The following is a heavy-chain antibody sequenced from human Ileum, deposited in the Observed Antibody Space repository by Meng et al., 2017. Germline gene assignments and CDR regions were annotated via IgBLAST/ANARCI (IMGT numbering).Heavy chain of an antibody. D-gene: IGHD2-2*01. CDR3: AHRERSSFDY. V-gene: IGHV2-5*02. Sequence: SGPTLVKPTQTLTLTCTFSGFSLTTGGVAVGWIRQPPGKALEWLALVYGDDVKLYSPSLKSSLTITKDNSKNQVVLTMTNVDPVDTATYYCAHRERSSFDYWGQGTLVTVSS. CDR1: GFSLTTGGVA. CDR2: VYGDDVK. J-gene: IGHJ4*02.